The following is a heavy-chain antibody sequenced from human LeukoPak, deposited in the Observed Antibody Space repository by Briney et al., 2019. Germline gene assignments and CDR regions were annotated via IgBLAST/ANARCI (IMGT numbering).Heavy chain of an antibody. CDR2: ISGSGGST. D-gene: IGHD1-26*01. Sequence: HPGGSLRLSCAASGFTFSSYAMSLGRQAPGKGLEWVSAISGSGGSTYYADSVKGRFTISRDNSKNTLYLQMISLRAEDTAVYYCAKEVNRMGFTGAYNWFDPWGQGTMVTVSS. CDR3: AKEVNRMGFTGAYNWFDP. J-gene: IGHJ5*02. CDR1: GFTFSSYA. V-gene: IGHV3-23*01.